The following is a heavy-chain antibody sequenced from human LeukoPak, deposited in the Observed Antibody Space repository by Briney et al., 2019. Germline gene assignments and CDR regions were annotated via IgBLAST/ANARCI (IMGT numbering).Heavy chain of an antibody. J-gene: IGHJ4*02. Sequence: GGSLRLSCAASGFTFSSYAMSWVRQAPGKGLEWASSISRSSRHVYYAGSVKGRFTISRDNSKNTLYLQMNSLRAEDTAVYYCAKDEADYSNFFSSFDYWGRGTLVAVSS. D-gene: IGHD4-11*01. CDR1: GFTFSSYA. CDR3: AKDEADYSNFFSSFDY. CDR2: ISRSSRHV. V-gene: IGHV3-23*01.